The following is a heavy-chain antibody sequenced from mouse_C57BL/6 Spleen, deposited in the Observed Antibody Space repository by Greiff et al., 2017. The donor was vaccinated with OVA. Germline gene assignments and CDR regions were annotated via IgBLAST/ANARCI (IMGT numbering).Heavy chain of an antibody. Sequence: VKLQQSGAELVRPGASVTLSCKASGYTFTDYEMHWVKQTPVHGLEWIGAIDPETGGTAYNQKFKGKAILTADKSSSTAYMELRSLTSEDSAVYYCTRPTTAYAMDYWGQGTSVTVSS. CDR1: GYTFTDYE. CDR3: TRPTTAYAMDY. J-gene: IGHJ4*01. V-gene: IGHV1-15*01. CDR2: IDPETGGT. D-gene: IGHD1-2*01.